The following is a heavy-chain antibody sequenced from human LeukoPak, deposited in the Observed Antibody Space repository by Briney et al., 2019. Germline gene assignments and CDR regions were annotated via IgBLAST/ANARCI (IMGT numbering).Heavy chain of an antibody. Sequence: ASVKVSCKASGYTFTNYYLHWVRQAPGRGLEWMGIIGPSGGDRNYAQKFQGRVTMTWDTSTSTVYMELSSLRSEDTAVYYCARDGTYNWNDGGYYYYYMDVWGKGTTVTVSS. CDR2: IGPSGGDR. J-gene: IGHJ6*03. V-gene: IGHV1-46*01. CDR3: ARDGTYNWNDGGYYYYYMDV. CDR1: GYTFTNYY. D-gene: IGHD1-1*01.